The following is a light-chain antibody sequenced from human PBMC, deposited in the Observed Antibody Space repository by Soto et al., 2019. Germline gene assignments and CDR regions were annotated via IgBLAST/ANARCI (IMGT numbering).Light chain of an antibody. Sequence: QSVLTQPASVSGSPGQSINISCTGTSSDVGGYNYVSWYQHHPGKDPKLIIYDVSNRPSGVSNPFSGSKSGNTASLTISGLQPEDEADYYCSSYTTGNTRQIVFGTGTKLTVL. CDR3: SSYTTGNTRQIV. CDR2: DVS. J-gene: IGLJ1*01. V-gene: IGLV2-14*03. CDR1: SSDVGGYNY.